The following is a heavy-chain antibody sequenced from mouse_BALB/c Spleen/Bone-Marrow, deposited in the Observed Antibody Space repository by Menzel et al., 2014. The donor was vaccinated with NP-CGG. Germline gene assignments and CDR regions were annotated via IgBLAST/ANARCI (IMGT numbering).Heavy chain of an antibody. D-gene: IGHD1-1*01. V-gene: IGHV14-3*02. J-gene: IGHJ2*01. CDR1: GFNIKDTY. CDR2: TDPANGNT. CDR3: ARYSYGSRGYYFDY. Sequence: VHVKQSGAELVKPGASVKLSCTASGFNIKDTYMHWVKQWPEQGLEWIGGTDPANGNTKYDPKFQGKATITADTSSNTAYQQLSSLTSEDTAVYYCARYSYGSRGYYFDYWGQGTTLTVSS.